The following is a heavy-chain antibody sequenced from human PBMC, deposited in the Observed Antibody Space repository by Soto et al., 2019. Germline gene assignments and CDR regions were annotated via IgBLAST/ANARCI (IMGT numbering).Heavy chain of an antibody. CDR2: IWYDGSNK. D-gene: IGHD5-18*01. J-gene: IGHJ4*02. CDR3: AREETAMPFDY. Sequence: PGGSLRLSCAASGFTFSSYGMHWVRQAPGKGLEWVAVIWYDGSNKYYADSVKGRFTISRDNSKNTLYLQMNSLRAEDTAVYYCAREETAMPFDYWGQGTLVTVSS. V-gene: IGHV3-33*01. CDR1: GFTFSSYG.